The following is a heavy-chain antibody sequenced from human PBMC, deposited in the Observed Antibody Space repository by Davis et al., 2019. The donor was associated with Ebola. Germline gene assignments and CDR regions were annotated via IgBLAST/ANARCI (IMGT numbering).Heavy chain of an antibody. CDR1: GFTFSGSA. J-gene: IGHJ4*02. V-gene: IGHV3-73*01. Sequence: GGSLRLSCAASGFTFSGSAMHWVRQASGKGLEWVGRIRSKANSYATAYAASVKGRFTISRDDSKNTAYLQMNSLKTEDTAVYYCTGAPRGYSYGYGGDYWGQGILVTVSS. D-gene: IGHD5-18*01. CDR2: IRSKANSYAT. CDR3: TGAPRGYSYGYGGDY.